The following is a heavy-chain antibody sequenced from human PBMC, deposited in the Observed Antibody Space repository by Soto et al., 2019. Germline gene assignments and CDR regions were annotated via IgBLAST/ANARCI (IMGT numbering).Heavy chain of an antibody. D-gene: IGHD3-22*01. CDR1: GYTFTGYY. Sequence: ASVKVSCKASGYTFTGYYMHWVRQAPGQGLEWMGWINPSGGSTSYAQKFQGRVTMTRDTSTSTVYMELSSLRSEDTAVYYCARCLGTRIAELTGGMHDWGPGTMLKVSS. CDR3: ARCLGTRIAELTGGMHD. V-gene: IGHV1-46*01. CDR2: INPSGGST. J-gene: IGHJ6*02.